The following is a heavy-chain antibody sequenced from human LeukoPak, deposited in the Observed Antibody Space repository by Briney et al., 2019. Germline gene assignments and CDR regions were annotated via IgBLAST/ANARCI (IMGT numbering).Heavy chain of an antibody. J-gene: IGHJ6*02. D-gene: IGHD1-26*01. CDR3: ARDIGGGSHLSYYYGMDV. Sequence: ASVKVSCKASGYTFTGYYMHWVRQAPGQGLEWMGWINPNSGGTNYAQKFQGRVTMTRDTSISTAYMELSRLRSDDTAVYYCARDIGGGSHLSYYYGMDVWGQGTTVTVSS. CDR1: GYTFTGYY. CDR2: INPNSGGT. V-gene: IGHV1-2*02.